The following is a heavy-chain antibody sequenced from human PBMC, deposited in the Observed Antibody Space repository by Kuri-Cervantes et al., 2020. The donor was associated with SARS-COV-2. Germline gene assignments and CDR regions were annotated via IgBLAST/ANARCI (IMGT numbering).Heavy chain of an antibody. Sequence: GGSLRLSCAASGFTFSSYSMNWVRQAPGKGLEWVSYISSSSSTIYYADSVKGRFTISRDNSKNTLYLQMNSLRAEDTAVYYCHLEVVPAATPGYMDVWGKGTTVTVSS. CDR1: GFTFSSYS. V-gene: IGHV3-48*01. CDR3: HLEVVPAATPGYMDV. CDR2: ISSSSSTI. J-gene: IGHJ6*03. D-gene: IGHD2-2*01.